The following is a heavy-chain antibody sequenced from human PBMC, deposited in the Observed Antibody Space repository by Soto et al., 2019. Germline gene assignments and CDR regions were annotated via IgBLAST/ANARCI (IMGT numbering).Heavy chain of an antibody. Sequence: SETLSLTCAVSGGSFNANYWTWIRQPPGKGLEWIGEIFHSGNTNYNPSLKSRVAISVDTSRNQFSLKLSSVTAADTAIYYCASARWDYWGQGTLVTVSS. CDR3: ASARWDY. J-gene: IGHJ4*02. CDR1: GGSFNANY. CDR2: IFHSGNT. V-gene: IGHV4-34*12.